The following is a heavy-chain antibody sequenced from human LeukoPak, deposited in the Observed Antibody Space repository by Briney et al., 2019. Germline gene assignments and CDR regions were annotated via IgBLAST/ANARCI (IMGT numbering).Heavy chain of an antibody. CDR1: GGSISNYY. D-gene: IGHD4-17*01. CDR2: IYNSGHT. V-gene: IGHV4-59*01. CDR3: ARAAVTTSRYFQH. Sequence: PSETLSLTCTVSGGSISNYYWSWIRQPPGKGLEWIGYIYNSGHTNYNPSLKSRVTISEDTSKNQLSLKLSSVTAADTAVYYRARAAVTTSRYFQHWGQGTLVTVSS. J-gene: IGHJ1*01.